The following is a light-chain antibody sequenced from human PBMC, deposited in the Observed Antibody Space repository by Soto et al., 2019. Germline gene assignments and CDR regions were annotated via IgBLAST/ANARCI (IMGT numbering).Light chain of an antibody. CDR1: QDISNY. CDR2: DAS. V-gene: IGKV1-33*01. J-gene: IGKJ5*01. Sequence: DIQMTQSPSSLSASVGDRVTITCQASQDISNYLNWYQQKPGKAPKVLIYDASNSETGVPSRFGGSGSGTDFTFTISSLQSEDIATYYCQQFDSLPMTFGQGTRLDIK. CDR3: QQFDSLPMT.